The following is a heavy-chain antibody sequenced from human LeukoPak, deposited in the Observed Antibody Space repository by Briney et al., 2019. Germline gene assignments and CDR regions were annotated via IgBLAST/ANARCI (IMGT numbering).Heavy chain of an antibody. Sequence: PGGSLRLSCTASKFTFNNYVMSWVRQAPGKGLEWVSTISGSGGRTYYADSVKGRFTISRDNAKNSLYLQMNSLRAEDTALYYCATDILTGYYRDYWGQGTLVTVSS. V-gene: IGHV3-23*01. J-gene: IGHJ4*02. CDR2: ISGSGGRT. D-gene: IGHD3-9*01. CDR1: KFTFNNYV. CDR3: ATDILTGYYRDY.